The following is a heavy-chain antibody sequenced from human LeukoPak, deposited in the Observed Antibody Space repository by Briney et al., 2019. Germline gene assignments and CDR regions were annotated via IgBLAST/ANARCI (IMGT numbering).Heavy chain of an antibody. V-gene: IGHV1-69*06. D-gene: IGHD1-26*01. CDR1: GGTFSSYA. CDR3: ASKWEPEGAFDY. J-gene: IGHJ4*02. CDR2: IIPIFGTA. Sequence: ASVKVSCKASGGTFSSYAISWVRQAPGQGLEWMGGIIPIFGTANYAQKFQGRVTITADKSTSTAYMELSSLRSEDTAVYYCASKWEPEGAFDYWGQGTLVTVSS.